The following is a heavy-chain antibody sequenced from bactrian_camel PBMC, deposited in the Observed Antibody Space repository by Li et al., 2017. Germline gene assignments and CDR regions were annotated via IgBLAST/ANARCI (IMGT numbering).Heavy chain of an antibody. CDR2: IDTDGSA. V-gene: IGHV3S53*01. D-gene: IGHD4*01. CDR3: AADGGVSDYVPRPFAY. CDR1: GRYC. Sequence: QVQLVESGGGSVQAGGCLSLSCVASGRYCMGWFRRSPGNVPSGVAFIDTDGSATYADSVKGRFTISSAGNTLYLQMNSLKPGDTAVYYCAADGGVSDYVPRPFAYWGQGTQVTVS. J-gene: IGHJ6*01.